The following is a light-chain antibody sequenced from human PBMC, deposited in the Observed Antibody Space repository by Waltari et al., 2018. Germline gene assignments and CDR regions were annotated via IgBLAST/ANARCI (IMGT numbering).Light chain of an antibody. CDR3: CSYAGSYTLRVV. CDR2: DVS. Sequence: QSALTQPRSVSGSPGQSVTISCTGTSSDVGGYNYVSWYQQHPGKAPKLMIYDVSKRPSGVPDHFSGSKSGNTASLTISGLQAEDEADYYCCSYAGSYTLRVVFGGGTKLTVL. CDR1: SSDVGGYNY. J-gene: IGLJ2*01. V-gene: IGLV2-11*01.